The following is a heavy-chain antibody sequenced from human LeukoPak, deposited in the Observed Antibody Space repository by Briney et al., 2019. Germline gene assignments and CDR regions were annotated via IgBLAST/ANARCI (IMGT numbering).Heavy chain of an antibody. J-gene: IGHJ6*02. CDR3: ARDSLPPGSKHLTYYDFWSGYPPGYYYGMDV. CDR2: ISYDGSNK. V-gene: IGHV3-30-3*01. CDR1: GFTFSSYA. D-gene: IGHD3-3*01. Sequence: QPGGSLRLPCAASGFTFSSYAMHWVRQAPGKGLEWVAVISYDGSNKYYADSVKGRFTISRDNSKNTLYLQMNSLRAEDTAVYYCARDSLPPGSKHLTYYDFWSGYPPGYYYGMDVWGQGTTVTVSS.